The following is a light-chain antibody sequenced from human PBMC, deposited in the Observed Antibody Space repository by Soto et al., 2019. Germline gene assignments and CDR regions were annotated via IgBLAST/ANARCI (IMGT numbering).Light chain of an antibody. Sequence: DIQMTQAPSTLSASVGDRVTITCRAGQSINRGLAWYQQKPGKAPEVLIYDASSLESGVPPRFSGSGSGTEFTLTINSLQPDDFATYYCQQYSSFKTFGQGTRVEI. J-gene: IGKJ1*01. CDR3: QQYSSFKT. CDR2: DAS. CDR1: QSINRG. V-gene: IGKV1-5*01.